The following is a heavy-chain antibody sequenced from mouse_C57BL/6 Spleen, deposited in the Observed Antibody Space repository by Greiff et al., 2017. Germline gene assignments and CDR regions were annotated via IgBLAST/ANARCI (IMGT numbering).Heavy chain of an antibody. CDR2: IYPGSGST. V-gene: IGHV1-55*01. Sequence: QVQLQQPGAELVKPGASVKMSCKASGYTFTSYWITWVKQRPGQGLEWIGDIYPGSGSTNYNEKFKSKATLTVDTSSSTAYMQLSSLTSEDSAVYDCARDYGNSAAMDYWGQGTSVTVSS. D-gene: IGHD2-1*01. CDR3: ARDYGNSAAMDY. J-gene: IGHJ4*01. CDR1: GYTFTSYW.